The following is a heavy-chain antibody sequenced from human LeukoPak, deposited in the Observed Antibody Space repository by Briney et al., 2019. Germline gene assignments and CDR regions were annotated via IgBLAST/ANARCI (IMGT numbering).Heavy chain of an antibody. D-gene: IGHD2-21*01. Sequence: PGGSLRLSCAASGFTFNKAWMSWVRQAPGKGLEWVSAISGSGGSTYYADSVKGRFTISRDNSKNTLYLQMNSLRAEDTAVYYCAKDRQRDFDYWGQGTLVTVSS. CDR3: AKDRQRDFDY. CDR1: GFTFNKAW. V-gene: IGHV3-23*01. J-gene: IGHJ4*02. CDR2: ISGSGGST.